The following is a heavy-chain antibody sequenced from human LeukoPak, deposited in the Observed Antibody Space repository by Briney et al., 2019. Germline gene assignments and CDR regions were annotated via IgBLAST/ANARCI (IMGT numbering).Heavy chain of an antibody. CDR2: ISGSGGST. D-gene: IGHD4-17*01. V-gene: IGHV3-23*01. CDR3: AKKGVTVTTMCIDY. CDR1: GFTFSSYA. J-gene: IGHJ4*02. Sequence: PGGSLRLSCAASGFTFSSYAMSWVRQAPGKGLEWVSAISGSGGSTYYADSVKGRFTISRDNSKNTLYLQMNSLRPEDTAVSYCAKKGVTVTTMCIDYWGQGTLVTVSS.